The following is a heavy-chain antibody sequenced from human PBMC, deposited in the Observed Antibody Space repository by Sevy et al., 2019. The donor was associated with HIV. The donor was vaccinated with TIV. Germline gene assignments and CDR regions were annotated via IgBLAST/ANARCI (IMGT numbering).Heavy chain of an antibody. CDR1: GESFSNYY. D-gene: IGHD4-17*01. CDR3: ARGPKPLRSDYGDYRGVGYYFDS. Sequence: SETLSLTCAVYGESFSNYYWSWIRLSPGKGLESIGEIDHSGRSNYNPSLKSRVTMPVDTSKNQFSLKRTSVTAADTALYYCARGPKPLRSDYGDYRGVGYYFDSWGQGPLVTVSS. J-gene: IGHJ4*02. V-gene: IGHV4-34*01. CDR2: IDHSGRS.